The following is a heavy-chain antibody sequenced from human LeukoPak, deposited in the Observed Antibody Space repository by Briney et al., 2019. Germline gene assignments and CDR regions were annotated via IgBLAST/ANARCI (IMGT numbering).Heavy chain of an antibody. V-gene: IGHV3-30*02. CDR3: AKDDSPFSDYMDA. CDR2: IRYDGRNK. Sequence: PGGSLRLSCTASGFTFSNYGMHWVRQAPGKGLEWVAFIRYDGRNKYYADSVKGRFTISRDNSKNTLYVQMNSLRAEDTAVYHCAKDDSPFSDYMDAWGKGTTVTISS. CDR1: GFTFSNYG. J-gene: IGHJ6*03. D-gene: IGHD3-10*01.